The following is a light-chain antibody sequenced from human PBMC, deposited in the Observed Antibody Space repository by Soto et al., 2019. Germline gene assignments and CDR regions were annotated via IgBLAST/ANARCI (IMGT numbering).Light chain of an antibody. CDR1: QHVTTTY. V-gene: IGKV3-20*01. CDR2: GAS. Sequence: IVLTQSPATLSLSPGERATLSCTASQHVTTTYIAWYQQKFGQAPRLLIYGASTRATGTPDRFTGGGFGTDFTLTISRVEPEDFALYCCQQYDSSFTFGGGTKV. CDR3: QQYDSSFT. J-gene: IGKJ4*01.